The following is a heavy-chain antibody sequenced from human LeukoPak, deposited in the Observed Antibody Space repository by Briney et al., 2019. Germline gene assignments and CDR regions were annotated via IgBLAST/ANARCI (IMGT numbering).Heavy chain of an antibody. V-gene: IGHV1-18*01. CDR1: GYTFTSYG. J-gene: IGHJ5*02. Sequence: ASVKVSCKASGYTFTSYGISWVRQAPGQGLEWMGWISAYNGNTNYAQKLQGRVTMTTDTSTSTAYMELRSLRSDDPAVYYCARTIAAAGGNNWFDPWGQGTLVSVSS. D-gene: IGHD6-13*01. CDR3: ARTIAAAGGNNWFDP. CDR2: ISAYNGNT.